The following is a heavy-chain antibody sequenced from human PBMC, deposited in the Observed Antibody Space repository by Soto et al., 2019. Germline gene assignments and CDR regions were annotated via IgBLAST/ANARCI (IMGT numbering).Heavy chain of an antibody. D-gene: IGHD3-16*01. CDR2: TYSGGST. Sequence: EVQLVESGGGLIPAGVSLRLSCAAYGFSVSSNYMSWVRQAPGKGLEWVSVTYSGGSTYDSYSVKGRFTIDRDNSKNTLDLQMNSLRAEDTAVYYCARFMGSKGGEDAFDIWGHGTMVTVSS. CDR3: ARFMGSKGGEDAFDI. V-gene: IGHV3-53*01. J-gene: IGHJ3*02. CDR1: GFSVSSNY.